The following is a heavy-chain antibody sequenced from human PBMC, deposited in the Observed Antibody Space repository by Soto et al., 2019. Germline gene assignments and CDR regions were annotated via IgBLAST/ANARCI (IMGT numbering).Heavy chain of an antibody. CDR2: FSGSGGST. D-gene: IGHD2-2*01. V-gene: IGHV3-23*01. CDR1: GFTFSSYA. Sequence: EVQLLESGGGLVQPGGSLRLSCAASGFTFSSYAMSWVRQAPGKGLEWVSAFSGSGGSTYYADSVKGRFTISRDNSKNTLYLRMNSLRAEYTAVYYCAKSLLLGYCSSTRCYWPVDYWGQGTLVTVSS. J-gene: IGHJ4*02. CDR3: AKSLLLGYCSSTRCYWPVDY.